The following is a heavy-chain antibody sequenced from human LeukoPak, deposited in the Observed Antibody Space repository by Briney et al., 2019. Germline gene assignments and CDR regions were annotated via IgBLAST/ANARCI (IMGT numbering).Heavy chain of an antibody. CDR1: GFTFSSYS. V-gene: IGHV3-21*01. D-gene: IGHD6-19*01. Sequence: GGSLRLSCAASGFTFSSYSMNWVRQAPGKGLEWVSSISSSSSYIYYADSVKGRFTISRDNAKNSLYLQMNSLRAEDTAVYYCASDSSLYYYGMDVWGQGTTVTVSS. CDR3: ASDSSLYYYGMDV. CDR2: ISSSSSYI. J-gene: IGHJ6*02.